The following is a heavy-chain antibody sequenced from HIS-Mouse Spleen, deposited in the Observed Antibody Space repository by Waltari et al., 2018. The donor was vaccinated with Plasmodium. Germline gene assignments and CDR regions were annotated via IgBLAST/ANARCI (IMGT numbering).Heavy chain of an antibody. D-gene: IGHD6-13*01. J-gene: IGHJ2*01. Sequence: QVQLVESGGGVVQPGRSLRPSCAASGFPFSSYGMHWVRQAPGRGLEWVAVISYDGSNKYYADSVKGRFTISRDNAKNSLYLQMNSLRAEDTAVYYCASSWYWYFDLWGRGTLVTVSS. V-gene: IGHV3-30*03. CDR2: ISYDGSNK. CDR3: ASSWYWYFDL. CDR1: GFPFSSYG.